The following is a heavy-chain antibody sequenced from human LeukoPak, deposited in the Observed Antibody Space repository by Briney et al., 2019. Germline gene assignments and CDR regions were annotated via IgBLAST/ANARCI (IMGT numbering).Heavy chain of an antibody. V-gene: IGHV4-38-2*02. Sequence: PSETLSLTCTVPGYSISSGYYWGWIRQPPGKGLEWIGSIYYSGSTYYNPSLKSRVTISVDTSKNQFSLKLSSVTAADTAVYYCAATYYDYVWGSYRFDYWGQGTLVTVSS. D-gene: IGHD3-16*02. J-gene: IGHJ4*02. CDR2: IYYSGST. CDR1: GYSISSGYY. CDR3: AATYYDYVWGSYRFDY.